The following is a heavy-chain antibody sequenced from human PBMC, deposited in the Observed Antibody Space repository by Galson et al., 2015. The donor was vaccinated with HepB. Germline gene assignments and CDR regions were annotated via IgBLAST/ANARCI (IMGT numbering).Heavy chain of an antibody. J-gene: IGHJ4*02. CDR2: INPNSGVT. Sequence: SVKVSCKASGYTITDYYMHWVRQAPGQGLEWMRRINPNSGVTNYAQKFQGRVTLTRDTSISTVYMDLNSLTSDDTALYYCARGANLAAIGNRLAYWGQGTLVTVSS. V-gene: IGHV1-2*06. CDR3: ARGANLAAIGNRLAY. CDR1: GYTITDYY. D-gene: IGHD1-1*01.